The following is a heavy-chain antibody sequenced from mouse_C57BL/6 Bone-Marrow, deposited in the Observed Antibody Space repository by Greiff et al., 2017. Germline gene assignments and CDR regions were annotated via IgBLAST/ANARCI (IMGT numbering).Heavy chain of an antibody. CDR3: TVAYDSNSWFAY. D-gene: IGHD2-5*01. J-gene: IGHJ3*01. CDR2: IDPENGDT. CDR1: GFNIKDDY. Sequence: EVQLQQSGAELVRPGASVKLSCTASGFNIKDDYMHWVKQRPEQGLEWIGWIDPENGDTEYASKFQGKATITADTSSNTAYLQLSSLTSEDTAVYYCTVAYDSNSWFAYWGQGTLVTVSA. V-gene: IGHV14-4*01.